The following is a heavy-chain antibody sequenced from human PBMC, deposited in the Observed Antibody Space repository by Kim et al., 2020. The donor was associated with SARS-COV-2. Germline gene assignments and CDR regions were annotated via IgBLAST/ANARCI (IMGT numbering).Heavy chain of an antibody. V-gene: IGHV3-74*01. Sequence: YADSRKGRFTISRDNGKKKRNLQRNSLGAEDTAVYYCARGHLGELSSNDYWGQGTLGTVSS. J-gene: IGHJ4*02. CDR3: ARGHLGELSSNDY. D-gene: IGHD3-16*02.